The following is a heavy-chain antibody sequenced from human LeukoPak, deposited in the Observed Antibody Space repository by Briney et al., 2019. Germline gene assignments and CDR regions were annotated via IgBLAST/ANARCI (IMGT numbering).Heavy chain of an antibody. Sequence: GGSLRLSCAASGFTFSDYYMSWIRQAPGKGLEWVSSISSSSSYIYYADSVKGRFTISRDNAKNSLYLQMNSLRAEDTAVYYCARGPRESPRGYDQLDYWGQGTLVTVSS. D-gene: IGHD5-12*01. CDR2: ISSSSSYI. J-gene: IGHJ4*02. CDR3: ARGPRESPRGYDQLDY. V-gene: IGHV3-11*06. CDR1: GFTFSDYY.